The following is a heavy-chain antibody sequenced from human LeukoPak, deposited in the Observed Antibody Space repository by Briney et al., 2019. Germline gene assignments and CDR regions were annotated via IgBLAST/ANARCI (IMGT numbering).Heavy chain of an antibody. J-gene: IGHJ6*03. Sequence: GGSLRLSCAASGFTFSSYAMHWVRQAPGKGLEWVAVISYDGSNKYYADSVKGRFTISRDNSKNTLYLQMNSLRAEDTAVYYCARDLIVMNYYYMDVWGKGTTVTVSS. V-gene: IGHV3-30*04. D-gene: IGHD2/OR15-2a*01. CDR3: ARDLIVMNYYYMDV. CDR1: GFTFSSYA. CDR2: ISYDGSNK.